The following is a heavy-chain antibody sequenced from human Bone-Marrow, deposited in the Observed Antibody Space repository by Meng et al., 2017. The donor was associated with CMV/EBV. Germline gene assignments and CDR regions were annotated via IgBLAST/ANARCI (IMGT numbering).Heavy chain of an antibody. CDR1: GYTLTGYY. CDR2: INPNSGGT. D-gene: IGHD3-3*01. Sequence: ASVKVSCKASGYTLTGYYMHWVRQAPGQGLEWMGWINPNSGGTNYAQKFQGRVTMTRDTSISTAYMELSRLRSDDTAVYYCARVDRGITIFGVLPAADAFDIWGQGTMVTVSS. J-gene: IGHJ3*02. V-gene: IGHV1-2*02. CDR3: ARVDRGITIFGVLPAADAFDI.